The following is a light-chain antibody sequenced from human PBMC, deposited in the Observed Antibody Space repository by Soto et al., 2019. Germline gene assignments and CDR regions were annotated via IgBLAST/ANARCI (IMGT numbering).Light chain of an antibody. CDR2: GAS. Sequence: EIVMTQSPATLSVSPGERATLSCRASQSVSSNLAWYQQKPGQAPRLLIYGASTRATGIPARFSGSGSGTEFTFTISSLQSEDFAVYYCQQYNNWAPYTFGQGTKLEIK. CDR3: QQYNNWAPYT. J-gene: IGKJ2*01. CDR1: QSVSSN. V-gene: IGKV3-15*01.